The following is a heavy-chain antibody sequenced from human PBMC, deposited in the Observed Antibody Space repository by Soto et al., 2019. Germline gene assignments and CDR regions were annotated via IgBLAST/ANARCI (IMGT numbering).Heavy chain of an antibody. J-gene: IGHJ5*02. CDR1: GFSLSTSGVG. CDR2: IYWNDDK. V-gene: IGHV2-5*01. D-gene: IGHD5-18*01. CDR3: AHPVAGGYGWEIWFDP. Sequence: SGPTLVKPTQTLTLTCTFSGFSLSTSGVGVGWIRQPPGKALEWLALIYWNDDKRYSPSLKSRLTITKDTSKNQVVLTMTNMDPVDTATYYCAHPVAGGYGWEIWFDPWGQGTLVTVFS.